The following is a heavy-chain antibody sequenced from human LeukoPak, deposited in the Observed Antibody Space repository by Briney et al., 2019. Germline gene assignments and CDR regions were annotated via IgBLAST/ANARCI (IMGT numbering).Heavy chain of an antibody. J-gene: IGHJ4*02. Sequence: GASVKVSCKASGYTFTSYGISWVRQAPGQGLEWIGWISAYNGNTNYAQKLQGRVTMTTDTSTSRAYMELRSLRSDDTAVYYCARDYCSSTSCYTGGFDYWGQGTLVTVSS. V-gene: IGHV1-18*01. CDR2: ISAYNGNT. CDR3: ARDYCSSTSCYTGGFDY. D-gene: IGHD2-2*02. CDR1: GYTFTSYG.